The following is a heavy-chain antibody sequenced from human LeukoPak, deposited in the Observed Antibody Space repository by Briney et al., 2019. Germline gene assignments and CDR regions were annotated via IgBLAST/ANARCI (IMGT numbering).Heavy chain of an antibody. CDR1: GFTFSDYY. Sequence: GGSLRLSCAASGFTFSDYYMSWIRQAPGKGLEWVSYISSSGSTIHYADSVKGRFTISRDNAKNSLYLQMNSLRVEDTAVYYCARVYYDSGSYPMDVWGQGTTVTVSS. J-gene: IGHJ6*02. D-gene: IGHD3-10*01. V-gene: IGHV3-11*04. CDR3: ARVYYDSGSYPMDV. CDR2: ISSSGSTI.